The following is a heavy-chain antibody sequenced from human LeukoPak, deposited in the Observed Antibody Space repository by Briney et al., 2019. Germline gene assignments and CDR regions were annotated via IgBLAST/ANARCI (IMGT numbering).Heavy chain of an antibody. CDR1: GYSISSGYY. CDR3: ARERPHYYGSGSCPDY. CDR2: IYHSGST. D-gene: IGHD3-10*01. J-gene: IGHJ4*02. V-gene: IGHV4-38-2*02. Sequence: SETLSLTCTVSGYSISSGYYWGWIRQPPGKGLEWIGSIYHSGSTYYNPSLKSRVTISVDTSKNQFSLKLSSVTAADTAVYYCARERPHYYGSGSCPDYWGQGTLVTVSS.